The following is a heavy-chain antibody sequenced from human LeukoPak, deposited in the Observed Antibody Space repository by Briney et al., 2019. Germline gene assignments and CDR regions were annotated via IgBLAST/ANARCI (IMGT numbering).Heavy chain of an antibody. V-gene: IGHV1-8*01. D-gene: IGHD3-22*01. Sequence: ASVKVSCKASGYTFTSYDINWVRQATGQGLEWMGWMNPNSGNTGYAQKFQGRVTMTRNTSISTAYMELSSLRSEDTAVYYRARKYYYDSSGYYYGDWGQGTLVTVSS. CDR1: GYTFTSYD. CDR2: MNPNSGNT. J-gene: IGHJ4*02. CDR3: ARKYYYDSSGYYYGD.